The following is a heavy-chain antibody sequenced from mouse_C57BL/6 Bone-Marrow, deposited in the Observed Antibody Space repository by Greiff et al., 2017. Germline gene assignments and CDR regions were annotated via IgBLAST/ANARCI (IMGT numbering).Heavy chain of an antibody. Sequence: VQLQQSGAELVRPGASVKLSCKASGYTFTSYGISWVKQSTGQGLEWIGEIYPRSGNTYYNEKFKGKATLTVDKSSSTAYMELRSLTSEDSAVYFCARTFITTFPYCNAMDYWGQGTSVTGSS. CDR2: IYPRSGNT. J-gene: IGHJ4*01. CDR3: ARTFITTFPYCNAMDY. V-gene: IGHV1-81*01. D-gene: IGHD1-1*01. CDR1: GYTFTSYG.